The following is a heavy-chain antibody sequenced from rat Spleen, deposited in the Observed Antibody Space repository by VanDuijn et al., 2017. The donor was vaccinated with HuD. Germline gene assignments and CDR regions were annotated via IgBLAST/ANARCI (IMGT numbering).Heavy chain of an antibody. V-gene: IGHV2-1*01. CDR2: IWSGGST. J-gene: IGHJ3*01. CDR3: TSPFRWFAY. CDR1: GLSLTSNS. Sequence: QVQLTESGPGLVQPSQTLSLTCTVSGLSLTSNSVSWVRQPPGKGLEWMGAIWSGGSTDYNSVLKSRLSISRDTSKSQVFLKKNSLQTEDTAIYFCTSPFRWFAYWGQGTLVTVSS.